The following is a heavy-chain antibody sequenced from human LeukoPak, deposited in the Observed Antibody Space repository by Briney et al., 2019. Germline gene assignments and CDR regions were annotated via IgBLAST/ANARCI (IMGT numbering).Heavy chain of an antibody. CDR3: ARGPTGRDGYNLRGNWFDP. CDR2: ISSSSSYI. J-gene: IGHJ5*02. CDR1: GFTFSSYS. D-gene: IGHD5-24*01. Sequence: GVSLRLSCAASGFTFSSYSMNWVRQAPGKGLEWVSSISSSSSYIYYADSVKGRFTISRDNAKNSLYLQMNSLRAEDTAVYYCARGPTGRDGYNLRGNWFDPWGQGTLVTVSS. V-gene: IGHV3-21*01.